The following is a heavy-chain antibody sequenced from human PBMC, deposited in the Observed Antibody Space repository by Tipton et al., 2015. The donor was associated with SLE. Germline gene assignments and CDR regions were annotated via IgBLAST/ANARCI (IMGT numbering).Heavy chain of an antibody. Sequence: TLSLTCTVSGGSISSYYWSWIRQHPGKGLEWIGYIYYSGSTYYNPSLESRVTISVDTSKNQFSLKLSSVTAADTAVYYSYSSSSAEDYFDYWGQGTLVTVSS. CDR1: GGSISSYY. D-gene: IGHD6-6*01. CDR2: IYYSGST. CDR3: YSSSSAEDYFDY. J-gene: IGHJ4*02. V-gene: IGHV4-59*06.